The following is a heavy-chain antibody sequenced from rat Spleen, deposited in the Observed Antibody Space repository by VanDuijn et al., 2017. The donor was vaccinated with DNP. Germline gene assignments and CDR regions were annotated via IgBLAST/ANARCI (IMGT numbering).Heavy chain of an antibody. V-gene: IGHV5-46*01. D-gene: IGHD1-2*01. J-gene: IGHJ2*01. CDR3: ARWHLYLSYFDY. CDR2: ISATGGST. CDR1: GFTVSAFQ. Sequence: EVRLVESGGGLVQPGRSMKVSCAASGFTVSAFQMAWVRQTPTKGLDWVASISATGGSTYYRDSVKGRFTISRDSAKSTLYLQMNSLQTEDTAMYFCARWHLYLSYFDYWGQGVMVTVSS.